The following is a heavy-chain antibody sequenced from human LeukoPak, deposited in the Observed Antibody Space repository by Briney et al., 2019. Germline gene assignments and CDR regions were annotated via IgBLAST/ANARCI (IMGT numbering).Heavy chain of an antibody. CDR3: AKGDVDSPMNFYR. J-gene: IGHJ4*02. V-gene: IGHV3-43*01. CDR1: GFIFDDFT. D-gene: IGHD5-12*01. CDR2: INWDGGST. Sequence: PGGSLRLSCAASGFIFDDFTIHWVRQVPGKGLEWVSLINWDGGSTYYADSVKGRFTISRDNSKNSLYLQMDSLTTEDTAFYYCAKGDVDSPMNFYRWGQGTLVTVPS.